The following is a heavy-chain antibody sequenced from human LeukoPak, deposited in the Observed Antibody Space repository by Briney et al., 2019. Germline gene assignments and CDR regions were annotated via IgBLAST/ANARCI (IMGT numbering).Heavy chain of an antibody. D-gene: IGHD5-12*01. V-gene: IGHV4-39*07. CDR1: GGSISSSSYY. CDR2: IYYSGST. CDR3: ARGTKATILY. Sequence: SETLSLTCTVSGGSISSSSYYWGWIRQPPGKGLEWIGSIYYSGSTNYNPSLKSRVTISVDTSKNQFSLKLSSVTAADTAVYYCARGTKATILYWGQGTLVTVSS. J-gene: IGHJ4*02.